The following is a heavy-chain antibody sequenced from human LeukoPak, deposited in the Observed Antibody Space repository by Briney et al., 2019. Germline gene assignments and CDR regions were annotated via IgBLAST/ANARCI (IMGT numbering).Heavy chain of an antibody. CDR3: ARVRVQSIAVAGLTDY. Sequence: ASVRVSCKASGFTLTNFAISWVRQAPGQGREWMGWISGYRGHTNYVQRLQGRVTMTTDTSTSIAYMELRSLRSDDTAVYFCARVRVQSIAVAGLTDYWGQGTLVTVAS. CDR1: GFTLTNFA. CDR2: ISGYRGHT. J-gene: IGHJ4*02. D-gene: IGHD6-19*01. V-gene: IGHV1-18*01.